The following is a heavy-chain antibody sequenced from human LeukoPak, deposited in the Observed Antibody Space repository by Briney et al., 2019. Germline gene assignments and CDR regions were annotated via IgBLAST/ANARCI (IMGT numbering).Heavy chain of an antibody. CDR2: IYYSGST. J-gene: IGHJ3*02. Sequence: SETLSLTCTVSGGSISSCYWSWIRQPPGKGLEWIGYIYYSGSTNYNPSLKSRVTISVDTSKNKFSLKLSSVTAADTAVYYCAGRVGDSAFDIWGPGTMVTVSS. D-gene: IGHD1-26*01. CDR3: AGRVGDSAFDI. CDR1: GGSISSCY. V-gene: IGHV4-59*08.